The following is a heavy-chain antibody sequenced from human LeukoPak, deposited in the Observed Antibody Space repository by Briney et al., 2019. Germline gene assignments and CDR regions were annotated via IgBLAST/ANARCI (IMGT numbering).Heavy chain of an antibody. CDR2: IIPIFGTA. V-gene: IGHV1-69*15. J-gene: IGHJ4*02. CDR1: GGTFSSYA. CDR3: ARSRSPYYYDSSGYGLVDY. Sequence: ASVKVSCKASGGTFSSYAISWVRQAPGQGLEWMGRIIPIFGTANYAQKFQGRVAITADESTSTAYMELSSLRSEDTAVYYCARSRSPYYYDSSGYGLVDYWGQGTLVTVSS. D-gene: IGHD3-22*01.